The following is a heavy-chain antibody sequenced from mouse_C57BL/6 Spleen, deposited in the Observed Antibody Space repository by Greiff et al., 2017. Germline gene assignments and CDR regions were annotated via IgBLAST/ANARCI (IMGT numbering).Heavy chain of an antibody. D-gene: IGHD3-2*02. J-gene: IGHJ3*01. CDR3: ARQDSSGPAWFAY. Sequence: VQLQQSGAELARPGASVKLSCKASGYTFTSYGISWVKQRTGQGLEWIGEIYPRSGNTYYNEKFKGKATLTADKSSSTGYMELRSLTSEDSAVYFCARQDSSGPAWFAYWGQGTLVTVSA. V-gene: IGHV1-81*01. CDR1: GYTFTSYG. CDR2: IYPRSGNT.